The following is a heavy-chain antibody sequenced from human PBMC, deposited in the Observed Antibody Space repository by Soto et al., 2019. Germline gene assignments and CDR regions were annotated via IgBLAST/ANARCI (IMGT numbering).Heavy chain of an antibody. CDR1: GFTFSDYY. D-gene: IGHD4-17*01. J-gene: IGHJ4*02. Sequence: QVQLVESGGGLVKPGGSLRLSCAASGFTFSDYYMSWIRQAPGKGLEWVSYISSSGSTIYYADSVKGRFTIARHNAKKSLYLQMNSLSAEDTAVYYCERERQDYGDYGSSDRGQGTLVSVSS. CDR2: ISSSGSTI. CDR3: ERERQDYGDYGSSD. V-gene: IGHV3-11*01.